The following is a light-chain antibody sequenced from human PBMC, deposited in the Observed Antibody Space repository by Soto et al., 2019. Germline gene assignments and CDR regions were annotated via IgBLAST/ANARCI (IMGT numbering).Light chain of an antibody. J-gene: IGLJ2*01. CDR3: CSYVGRYNFVL. CDR2: DVS. V-gene: IGLV2-11*01. CDR1: SSDVGGYTS. Sequence: QSALTQPRSVSGSPGQSVTISCTGTSSDVGGYTSVSWYQQYPGKAPKLIIYDVSQRPSGVPDRVSGSKSGNTASLTLSGLRAEDEADDHCCSYVGRYNFVLFGGGTKLTVL.